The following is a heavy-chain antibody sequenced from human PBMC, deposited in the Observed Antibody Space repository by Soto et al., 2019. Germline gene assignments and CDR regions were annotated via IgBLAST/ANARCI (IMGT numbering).Heavy chain of an antibody. CDR3: ARVRSGVGYNWFDP. Sequence: SETLSLTCTVSGGSISSGAYYWSWIRQHPGKGLEWIGNIYYRGSTNYNPSLKSRLTISVDTSKNQFSLKLTSVTAADTAIYYCARVRSGVGYNWFDPWGQGTLVTVS. CDR1: GGSISSGAYY. CDR2: IYYRGST. V-gene: IGHV4-31*03. D-gene: IGHD3-10*01. J-gene: IGHJ5*02.